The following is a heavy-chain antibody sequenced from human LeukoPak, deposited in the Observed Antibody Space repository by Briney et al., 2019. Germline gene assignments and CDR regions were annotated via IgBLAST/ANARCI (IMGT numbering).Heavy chain of an antibody. V-gene: IGHV4-59*01. CDR1: GGSISSYY. CDR2: IYYSGST. J-gene: IGHJ6*02. CDR3: ARSDCSSTSCYLYYYGMDV. Sequence: SETLSLTCTVSGGSISSYYWSWIRQPPPKGLVWFVYIYYSGSTNYNPSLKSRVTISVDTSKNQFSLKLSSVTAADTAVYYCARSDCSSTSCYLYYYGMDVWGQGTTVTVSS. D-gene: IGHD2-2*01.